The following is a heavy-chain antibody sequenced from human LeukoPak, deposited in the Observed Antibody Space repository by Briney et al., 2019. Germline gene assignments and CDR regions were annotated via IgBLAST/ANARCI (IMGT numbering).Heavy chain of an antibody. CDR1: GGSISSGGYY. J-gene: IGHJ4*02. CDR3: ARGGTAGAIRFDY. CDR2: IYYSGST. D-gene: IGHD6-13*01. Sequence: SETLSLTCTVSGGSISSGGYYWSWIRQHPGKGLEWIGYIYYSGSTYYNPSLKSRVTISVDTSKNQFSLKLSPVTAADTAVYYCARGGTAGAIRFDYWGQGTLVTVSS. V-gene: IGHV4-31*03.